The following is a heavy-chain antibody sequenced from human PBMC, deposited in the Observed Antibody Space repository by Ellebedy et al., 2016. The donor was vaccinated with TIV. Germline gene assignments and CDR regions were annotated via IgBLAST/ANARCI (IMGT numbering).Heavy chain of an antibody. CDR2: VYYSGST. CDR3: VRDWELGN. CDR1: GGPISPYY. Sequence: MPSETLSLTCTVSGGPISPYYWFWVRQPPGKGLEWIGYVYYSGSTDYNPPLKGRVTISVDTSKNQFSLRLNSVTAADTAVYYCVRDWELGNWGQGILVTVSS. J-gene: IGHJ4*02. V-gene: IGHV4-59*01. D-gene: IGHD7-27*01.